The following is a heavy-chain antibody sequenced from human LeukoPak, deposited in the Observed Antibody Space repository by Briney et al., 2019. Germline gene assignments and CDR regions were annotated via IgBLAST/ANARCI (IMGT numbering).Heavy chain of an antibody. J-gene: IGHJ4*02. V-gene: IGHV4-61*02. Sequence: SETLSLTCTVSGGSISSGGYYWSWIRQPAGKGLEYLGRIYSTGSTNYNPSLRSRVTISVDTSKNHFSLKLSSVTAADTAVYYCARNRDGYNSFDYWGQGTLVTVSS. CDR3: ARNRDGYNSFDY. CDR1: GGSISSGGYY. D-gene: IGHD5-24*01. CDR2: IYSTGST.